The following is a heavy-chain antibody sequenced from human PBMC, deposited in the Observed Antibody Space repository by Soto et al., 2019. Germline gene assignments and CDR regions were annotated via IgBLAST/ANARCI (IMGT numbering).Heavy chain of an antibody. J-gene: IGHJ4*02. D-gene: IGHD3-3*01. CDR3: AREDTFSPFSY. CDR2: IKQDGSEK. Sequence: GGSLRLSCAASGFTFSSSWMSWVRQAPGKGLEWVANIKQDGSEKFYVDSVKGRLTISRDNAKNSLYLQMNSLRAEDTAVYYCAREDTFSPFSYWGQGTLVTVSS. V-gene: IGHV3-7*03. CDR1: GFTFSSSW.